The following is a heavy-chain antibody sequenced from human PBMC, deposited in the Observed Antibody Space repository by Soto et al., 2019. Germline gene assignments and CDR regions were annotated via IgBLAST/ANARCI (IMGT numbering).Heavy chain of an antibody. CDR3: ERPAVPAAPSPWFEP. Sequence: PWESLKISCKRSGYSFTSYWIAWVRQMPGKGLEWMGIIYPGDSDTRYSPSFQGQVTISADKSISTAYLQWSSLKASDTAMYYCERPAVPAAPSPWFEPWGQGTLVTVSS. D-gene: IGHD2-2*01. J-gene: IGHJ5*02. V-gene: IGHV5-51*01. CDR2: IYPGDSDT. CDR1: GYSFTSYW.